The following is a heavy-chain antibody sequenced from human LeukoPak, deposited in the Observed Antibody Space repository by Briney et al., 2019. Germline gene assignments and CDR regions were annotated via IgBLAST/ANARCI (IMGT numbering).Heavy chain of an antibody. J-gene: IGHJ5*02. Sequence: SETLSLTXTVSGGSISSYYWSWIRQPPGKGLEWIGEINHSGSTNYNPSLKSQVTISVDTSKNQFSLKLSSVTAADTAVYYCARGGSNWFDPWGQGTLVTVSS. CDR1: GGSISSYY. D-gene: IGHD6-19*01. CDR3: ARGGSNWFDP. CDR2: INHSGST. V-gene: IGHV4-34*01.